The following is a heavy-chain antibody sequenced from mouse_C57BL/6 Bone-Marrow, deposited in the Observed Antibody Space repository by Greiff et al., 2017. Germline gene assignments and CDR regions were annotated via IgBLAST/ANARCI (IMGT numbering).Heavy chain of an antibody. V-gene: IGHV5-4*01. CDR1: GFTFSSYA. J-gene: IGHJ2*01. CDR3: AREGAGDY. CDR2: ISDGGSYT. Sequence: EVNVVESGGGLVKPGGSLKLSCAASGFTFSSYAMSWVRQTPEKRLEWVATISDGGSYTYYPDNVKGRFTISRDNAKNNLYLQMSHLKSEDTAMYYCAREGAGDYWGQGTTHTVSS.